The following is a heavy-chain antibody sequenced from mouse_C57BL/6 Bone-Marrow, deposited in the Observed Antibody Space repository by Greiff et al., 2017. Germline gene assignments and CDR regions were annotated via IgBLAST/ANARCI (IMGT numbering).Heavy chain of an antibody. J-gene: IGHJ2*01. D-gene: IGHD3-2*02. CDR3: ATRGGSGYGNYFDY. CDR2: IDPSDSYT. CDR1: GYTFTSYW. V-gene: IGHV1-50*01. Sequence: QVQLQQPGAELVKPGASVKLSCKASGYTFTSYWMQWVKQRPGQGLEWIGEIDPSDSYTNYNQKFKGKATLTVDTSSSTAYMQLSSLTSEDSAVYYCATRGGSGYGNYFDYWGQGTTLTVSS.